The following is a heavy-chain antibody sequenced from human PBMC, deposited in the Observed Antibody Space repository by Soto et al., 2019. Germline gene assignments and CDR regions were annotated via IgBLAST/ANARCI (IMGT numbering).Heavy chain of an antibody. V-gene: IGHV1-18*01. J-gene: IGHJ4*02. D-gene: IGHD6-19*01. CDR2: ISAYNGNT. Sequence: ASVKVSCKASGYTFTSYGVSWVRRAPGQGLEWMGWISAYNGNTNYAQKLQGRVTMTTDTSTSTAYMELRSLRSDDTAVYYCARAVAGPLFSDYWGQGTLVTAPQ. CDR1: GYTFTSYG. CDR3: ARAVAGPLFSDY.